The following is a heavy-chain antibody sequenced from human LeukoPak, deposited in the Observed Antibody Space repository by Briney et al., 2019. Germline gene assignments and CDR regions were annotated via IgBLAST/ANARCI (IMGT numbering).Heavy chain of an antibody. D-gene: IGHD3-22*01. Sequence: GASVKVSCKASGYTFTSYGISWVRQAPGQGLEWMGWISAYNGNTNYAQKLQGRVTMTTDTSTSTAYMELRSLRSDDTAVYYCARDGITMIVVVTTPFDYWGQGTLVTVSS. J-gene: IGHJ4*02. CDR3: ARDGITMIVVVTTPFDY. V-gene: IGHV1-18*01. CDR1: GYTFTSYG. CDR2: ISAYNGNT.